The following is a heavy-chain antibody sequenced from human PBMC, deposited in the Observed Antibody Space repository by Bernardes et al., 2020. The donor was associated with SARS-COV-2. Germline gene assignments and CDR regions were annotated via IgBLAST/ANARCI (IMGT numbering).Heavy chain of an antibody. Sequence: GGSLRLSCAASGFIFSSYGMHWVRQAPGKGLEWVAVIWYDGSNKYYADSVKGRFTISRDNSKNTLSLQMNSLRAEDTAVYYCVRDYPPFIIAGQPFDYWGQGTLVTVSS. CDR1: GFIFSSYG. CDR2: IWYDGSNK. J-gene: IGHJ4*02. CDR3: VRDYPPFIIAGQPFDY. D-gene: IGHD6-13*01. V-gene: IGHV3-33*01.